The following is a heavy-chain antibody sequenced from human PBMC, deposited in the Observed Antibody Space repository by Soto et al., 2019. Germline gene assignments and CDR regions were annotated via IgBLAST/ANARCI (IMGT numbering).Heavy chain of an antibody. D-gene: IGHD1-26*01. Sequence: QVQLVQSGAEVMKPGASVKVSCKASGYIFTDYYMHSVRQAPGQGLEWMGWINPNSGDTNYAQKFQGWVTMTRDTSVSTAYMELSRLKSDDTAVYYCARGVGATHPDYWGQGTLVTVSS. V-gene: IGHV1-2*04. CDR2: INPNSGDT. CDR3: ARGVGATHPDY. CDR1: GYIFTDYY. J-gene: IGHJ4*02.